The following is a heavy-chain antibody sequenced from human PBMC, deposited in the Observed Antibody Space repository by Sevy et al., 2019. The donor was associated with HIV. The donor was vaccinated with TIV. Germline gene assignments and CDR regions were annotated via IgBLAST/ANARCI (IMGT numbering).Heavy chain of an antibody. CDR1: GFTFSSYW. CDR3: ARAPYSSSSFDY. V-gene: IGHV3-74*01. J-gene: IGHJ4*02. Sequence: GGSLRLSCAASGFTFSSYWMHWVRQAPGKGLVWVSRINSDGSSTSYADSVKGRFTISRDNAKNTQYLQMNSLRAEDTAVYYCARAPYSSSSFDYWGQGTLVTVSS. D-gene: IGHD6-6*01. CDR2: INSDGSST.